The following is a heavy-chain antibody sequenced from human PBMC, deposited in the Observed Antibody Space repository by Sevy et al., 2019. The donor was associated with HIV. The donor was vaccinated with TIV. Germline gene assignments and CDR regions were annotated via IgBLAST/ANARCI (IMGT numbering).Heavy chain of an antibody. CDR1: GFIFSSHG. CDR3: ARDRHDDFWSGYILDY. J-gene: IGHJ4*02. D-gene: IGHD3-3*01. V-gene: IGHV3-21*01. Sequence: GGSLRLSCAASGFIFSSHGMNWVRQAPGKGLEWVSFISSSSGYIYYADSVKGRFTISRDNAKNSLYLQMNSLRAEDTALYYCARDRHDDFWSGYILDYWGQGTLVTVSS. CDR2: ISSSSGYI.